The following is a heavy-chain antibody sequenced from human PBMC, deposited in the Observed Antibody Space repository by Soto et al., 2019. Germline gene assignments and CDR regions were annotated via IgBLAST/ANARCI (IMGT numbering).Heavy chain of an antibody. V-gene: IGHV1-2*04. J-gene: IGHJ5*02. Sequence: ASVKVSCKASGYTFTGYYMHWVRQAPGQGLEWMGWINPNSGGTNYAQKFQGWVTMTRDTSISTAYMELSRLRSDDAAVYYCARAYDFWSGYYLNNWFEPWGQGTLVTVSS. D-gene: IGHD3-3*01. CDR1: GYTFTGYY. CDR3: ARAYDFWSGYYLNNWFEP. CDR2: INPNSGGT.